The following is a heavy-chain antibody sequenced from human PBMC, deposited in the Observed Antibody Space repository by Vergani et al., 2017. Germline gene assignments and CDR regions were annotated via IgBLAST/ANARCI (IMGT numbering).Heavy chain of an antibody. D-gene: IGHD3-9*01. CDR2: IYSGGST. Sequence: EVQLVESGGGLVQPGGSLRLSCAASGFTVSSNYMSWVRQAPGKGLEWVSVIYSGGSTYYADSVKGRFTISRHNSKNTLYLQMNSLRAEDTAVYYCARAGTYYDILTGYQAFYYYMDVWGKGTTVTVSS. CDR1: GFTVSSNY. J-gene: IGHJ6*03. CDR3: ARAGTYYDILTGYQAFYYYMDV. V-gene: IGHV3-53*04.